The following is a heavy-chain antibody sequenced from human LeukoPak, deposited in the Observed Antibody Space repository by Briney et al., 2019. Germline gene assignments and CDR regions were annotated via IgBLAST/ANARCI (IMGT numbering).Heavy chain of an antibody. V-gene: IGHV3-9*01. CDR1: GFTFDDYA. CDR3: AKDSRLIAAAGTSFDY. CDR2: ISWNGGSI. J-gene: IGHJ4*02. Sequence: GGSLRLSCAASGFTFDDYAMHWVRHAPGKGLEWVSGISWNGGSIAYADSVQGRFTISRDNAKNPLYLQMNSLRAEDTAFYYCAKDSRLIAAAGTSFDYWGQGTLVTVSS. D-gene: IGHD6-13*01.